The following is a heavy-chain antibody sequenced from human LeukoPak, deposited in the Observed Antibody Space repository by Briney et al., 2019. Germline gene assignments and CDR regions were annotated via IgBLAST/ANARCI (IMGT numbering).Heavy chain of an antibody. V-gene: IGHV3-43*02. J-gene: IGHJ1*01. CDR1: GFSFDDNA. CDR2: ISGDGATT. Sequence: PGGSLRLSCAASGFSFDDNAMYWVRQAPGKGLEWVSLISGDGATTYYADSVKGRFNISRDNSKRSLYLQMNSLRSEDSALYCCEKDNQRGGFQHWGQGTLVTV. CDR3: EKDNQRGGFQH. D-gene: IGHD3-16*01.